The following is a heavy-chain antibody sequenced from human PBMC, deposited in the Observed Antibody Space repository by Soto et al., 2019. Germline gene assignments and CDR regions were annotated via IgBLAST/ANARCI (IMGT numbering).Heavy chain of an antibody. V-gene: IGHV1-18*01. CDR3: AVAMYYYYCVDV. Sequence: VQLVQSGAEVKKPGASVKVSCKTSGYTFTTYGVTWVRQAPGQGLEWMGWISAYNGNTNYAQKFQGRLTMSTDTATSTSYMELRSLRSDDTAVYYCAVAMYYYYCVDVWVKGTTVTVSS. CDR1: GYTFTTYG. CDR2: ISAYNGNT. J-gene: IGHJ6*03. D-gene: IGHD2-8*01.